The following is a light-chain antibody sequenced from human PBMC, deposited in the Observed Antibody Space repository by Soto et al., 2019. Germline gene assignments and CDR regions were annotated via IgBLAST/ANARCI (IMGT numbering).Light chain of an antibody. Sequence: EIVLTQSPGALSLSPGERATLSCRASQNVYSDVAWYQQKPGQAPRLLIYAASSRATGIPDRFSGSGSGTDFTLTISSLQPEDFATYFCQHGYSTPLTFGGGTKVDIK. V-gene: IGKV3-20*01. CDR1: QNVYSD. J-gene: IGKJ4*01. CDR2: AAS. CDR3: QHGYSTPLT.